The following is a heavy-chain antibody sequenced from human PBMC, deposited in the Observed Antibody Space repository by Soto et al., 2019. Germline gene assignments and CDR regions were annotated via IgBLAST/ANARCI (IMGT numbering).Heavy chain of an antibody. Sequence: VVSLKICCNGSGYSFTSYWIGWGRQMPGKGLEWMGIIYPGDSDTRYSPSFQGQVTISADKSISTAYLQWSSLKASDTAMYYCARSRPAGTYYYSGMDVSGQGTTVTVSS. D-gene: IGHD6-13*01. V-gene: IGHV5-51*01. CDR1: GYSFTSYW. J-gene: IGHJ6*02. CDR2: IYPGDSDT. CDR3: ARSRPAGTYYYSGMDV.